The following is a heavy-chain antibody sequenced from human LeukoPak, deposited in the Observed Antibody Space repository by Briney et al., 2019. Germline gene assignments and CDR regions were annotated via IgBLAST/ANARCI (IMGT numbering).Heavy chain of an antibody. CDR1: GYTFTSYD. J-gene: IGHJ4*02. V-gene: IGHV1-8*01. CDR3: ARRTMWDTNGWLSPDY. CDR2: MNPNSGNT. Sequence: ASVKVPCKASGYTFTSYDINWVRQATGQGLEWMGWMNPNSGNTGYAQKFQGRVTMTRNTSISTAYMELSSLRSEDTAVYYCARRTMWDTNGWLSPDYWGQGTLVTVSS. D-gene: IGHD6-19*01.